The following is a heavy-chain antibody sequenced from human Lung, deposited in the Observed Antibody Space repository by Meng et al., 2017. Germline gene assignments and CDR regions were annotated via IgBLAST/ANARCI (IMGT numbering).Heavy chain of an antibody. Sequence: QVHLQRGGEGRLKPSETLSLTGVVSGGSFSDYYWSWIRQPPGKGLEWIGEINHSGSTNYNPSLESRATISVDTSQNNLSLKLSSVTAADSAVYYCARGPTTMAHDFDYWGQGTLVTVSS. V-gene: IGHV4-34*01. CDR1: GGSFSDYY. D-gene: IGHD4-11*01. CDR2: INHSGST. CDR3: ARGPTTMAHDFDY. J-gene: IGHJ4*02.